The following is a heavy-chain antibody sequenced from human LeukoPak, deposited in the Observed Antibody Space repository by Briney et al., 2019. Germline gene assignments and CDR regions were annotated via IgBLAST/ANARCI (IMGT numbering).Heavy chain of an antibody. CDR1: GFTVSRNY. V-gene: IGHV3-53*05. D-gene: IGHD3-10*01. J-gene: IGHJ4*02. CDR3: ARVCGYGSGSYLGYFDY. CDR2: IYSAGDT. Sequence: GGSLRLSCAASGFTVSRNYMSWVRQAPGKGLEWVSGIYSAGDTYHADSVKGRFTISRDNSINTLYLQMNSLRAEDTAVYYCARVCGYGSGSYLGYFDYWGQGTLVTVSS.